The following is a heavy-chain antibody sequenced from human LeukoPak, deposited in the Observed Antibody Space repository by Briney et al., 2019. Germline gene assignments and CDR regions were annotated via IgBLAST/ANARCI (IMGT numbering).Heavy chain of an antibody. D-gene: IGHD3-22*01. Sequence: ASVKVSSKASGYTFTVYYIHWVRQAPGQGLEWMGWINPNSGGTNSAQQFQGRVTLTRDTSISTAYMDLSRLRSDDTAVYYCARDLGYYDRLDQFDCWGQGTLVTVFS. CDR3: ARDLGYYDRLDQFDC. J-gene: IGHJ4*02. CDR1: GYTFTVYY. V-gene: IGHV1-2*02. CDR2: INPNSGGT.